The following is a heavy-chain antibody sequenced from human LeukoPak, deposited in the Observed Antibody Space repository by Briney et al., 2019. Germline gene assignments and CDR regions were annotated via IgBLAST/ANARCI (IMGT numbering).Heavy chain of an antibody. J-gene: IGHJ4*02. D-gene: IGHD3-22*01. CDR3: ARAADYYDSSGYLY. CDR2: IYYSGST. CDR1: GGSISSSSYY. V-gene: IGHV4-39*07. Sequence: SETLSLTCTVAGGSISSSSYYWGCIRQPPGKGLECIGSIYYSGSTYYNPSLKSRVTISVDTSKNQFSLKLSSVTAADTAVYYCARAADYYDSSGYLYWGQGTLVTVSS.